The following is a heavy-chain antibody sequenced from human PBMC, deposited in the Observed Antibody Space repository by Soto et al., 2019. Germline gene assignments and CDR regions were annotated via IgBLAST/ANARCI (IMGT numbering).Heavy chain of an antibody. Sequence: GASVKVSCKASGGTFSSYAISWVRQAPGQGLEWMGGIIPIFGTANYAQKFQGRVTITADKSTSTAYMELSSLRSEDTAVYYCARAQIRVVTPGHAFDIWGQGTMVTVSS. CDR3: ARAQIRVVTPGHAFDI. V-gene: IGHV1-69*06. D-gene: IGHD2-21*02. CDR1: GGTFSSYA. J-gene: IGHJ3*02. CDR2: IIPIFGTA.